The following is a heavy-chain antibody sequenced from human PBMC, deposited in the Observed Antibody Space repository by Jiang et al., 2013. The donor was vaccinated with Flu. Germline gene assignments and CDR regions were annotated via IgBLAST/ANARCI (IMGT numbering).Heavy chain of an antibody. D-gene: IGHD3-9*01. CDR2: INPSGDHT. CDR1: GYTFSSYY. V-gene: IGHV1-46*03. CDR3: ARLNDVLTGYHFDY. J-gene: IGHJ4*02. Sequence: SGAEVKKPGASVRFSCKASGYTFSSYYVHWVRQAPGQGLEWMGIINPSGDHTTYAQRFQGRVTITSDTSTTTVYMSLSSLTFEDTAVYFCARLNDVLTGYHFDYWGQGTLLTVSS.